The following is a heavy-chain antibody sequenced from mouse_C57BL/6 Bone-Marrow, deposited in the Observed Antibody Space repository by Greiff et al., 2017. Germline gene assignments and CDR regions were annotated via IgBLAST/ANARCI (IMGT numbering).Heavy chain of an antibody. V-gene: IGHV5-17*01. CDR1: GFTFSDYG. Sequence: EVQVVESGGGLVKPGGSLKLSCAASGFTFSDYGMHWVRQAPEKGLEWVAYISSGSSTIYYADTVKGRFTISRDNAKNTLFLQMTSLRSEDTAMYYCAREWYYFDYWGQGTTLTVSS. CDR2: ISSGSSTI. J-gene: IGHJ2*01. CDR3: AREWYYFDY. D-gene: IGHD1-1*02.